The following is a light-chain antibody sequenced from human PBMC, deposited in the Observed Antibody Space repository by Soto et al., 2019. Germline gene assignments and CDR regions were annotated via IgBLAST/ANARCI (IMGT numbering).Light chain of an antibody. J-gene: IGKJ1*01. Sequence: EIVLTQSPATLSLSLGDRVTLSCRASQSVSSYLAWYQQKPGQAPRLLIYDASNRAIGIPSRFSGSGSGTDFTLTISSLEPEDFAVYYCQQRSNWPPWTFGQGTKVDIK. V-gene: IGKV3-11*01. CDR2: DAS. CDR1: QSVSSY. CDR3: QQRSNWPPWT.